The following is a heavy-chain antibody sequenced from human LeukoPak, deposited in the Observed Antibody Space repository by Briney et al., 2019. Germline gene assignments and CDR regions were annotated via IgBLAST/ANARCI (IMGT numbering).Heavy chain of an antibody. CDR1: EFTFSSYA. CDR2: ISSSSSYI. CDR3: ARDLAYCSSTSCFGGGMDV. Sequence: GRSLRLSCAASEFTFSSYAMHWVRQAPGKGLEWVSSISSSSSYIYYADSVKGRFTISRDNAKNSLYLQMNSLRAEDTAVYYCARDLAYCSSTSCFGGGMDVWGKGTTVTVSS. D-gene: IGHD2-2*01. V-gene: IGHV3-21*01. J-gene: IGHJ6*04.